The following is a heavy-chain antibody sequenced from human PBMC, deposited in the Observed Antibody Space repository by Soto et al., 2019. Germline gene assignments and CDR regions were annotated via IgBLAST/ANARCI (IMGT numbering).Heavy chain of an antibody. V-gene: IGHV3-30-3*01. CDR3: ARDEYSSRYYYYGMDV. Sequence: QVQLVESGGGVVQPGRSLRLSCAASGFTFSSYAMHWVRQAPGKGLEWVAVISYDGSNKYYADSVKGRFTISRDNSKNTLYLQMNSLRAEDTAVYYCARDEYSSRYYYYGMDVWGQGTTVTVSS. J-gene: IGHJ6*02. D-gene: IGHD6-13*01. CDR1: GFTFSSYA. CDR2: ISYDGSNK.